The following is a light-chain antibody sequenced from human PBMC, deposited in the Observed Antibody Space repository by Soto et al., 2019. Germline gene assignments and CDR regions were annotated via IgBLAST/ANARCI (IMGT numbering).Light chain of an antibody. J-gene: IGKJ3*01. V-gene: IGKV1-17*01. CDR3: LQHNSYPLT. CDR1: QSIRND. Sequence: DIQMTQSPSSLSASVGDSVSFTCRASQSIRNDLAWYQQKPGKAPKRLIYAASSLQTGVPSRFSGSGSGTEFTLTISSLQPEDFATYYCLQHNSYPLTFGPGTKVDIK. CDR2: AAS.